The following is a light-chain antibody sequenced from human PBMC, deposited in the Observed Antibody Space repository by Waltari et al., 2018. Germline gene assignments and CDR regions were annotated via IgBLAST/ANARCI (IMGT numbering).Light chain of an antibody. CDR2: DVT. CDR3: CSYANYVTF. CDR1: TSDVGSLGL. V-gene: IGLV2-23*02. J-gene: IGLJ2*01. Sequence: QSALIQPASLSGSPGPSIPLSCTGITSDVGSLGLVSWYQQHPGKAPKLILYDVTKRPSGVSDRFSGSRSGDTASLTISTLQAEDEADYYCCSYANYVTFFGGGTKLTVL.